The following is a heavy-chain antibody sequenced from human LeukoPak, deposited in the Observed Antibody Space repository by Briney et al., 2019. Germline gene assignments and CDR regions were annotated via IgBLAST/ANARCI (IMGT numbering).Heavy chain of an antibody. CDR2: INSEAMST. V-gene: IGHV3-74*01. Sequence: GGSLRLSCAASLFTSSSYWMHSVRPAPGEGLWRVSRINSEAMSTIYADSVKGRFTISRDNAKNTLYLQMNSPRAEDTAVYYCARGTQYSGDDYHYFDLWGQGTLVTVSS. CDR1: LFTSSSYW. CDR3: ARGTQYSGDDYHYFDL. J-gene: IGHJ4*02. D-gene: IGHD5-12*01.